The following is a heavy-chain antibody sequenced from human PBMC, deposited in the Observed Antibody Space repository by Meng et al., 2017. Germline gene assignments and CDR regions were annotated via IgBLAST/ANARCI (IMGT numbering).Heavy chain of an antibody. V-gene: IGHV3-23*01. J-gene: IGHJ2*01. CDR2: ISGSGGST. D-gene: IGHD4-17*01. CDR1: GFTFSSYA. Sequence: GGSLRLSCAASGFTFSSYAMSWVRQAPGKGLEWVSAISGSGGSTYYADSVKGRFTISRDNSKNTLYLQMNSLRAEDTAVYYCARDTPRMTTVTTRYFDLWGRGTLVTVSS. CDR3: ARDTPRMTTVTTRYFDL.